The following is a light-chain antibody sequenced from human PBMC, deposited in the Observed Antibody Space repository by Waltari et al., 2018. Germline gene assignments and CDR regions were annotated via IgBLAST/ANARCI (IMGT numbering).Light chain of an antibody. V-gene: IGKV3-15*01. CDR1: QSVSNY. Sequence: EIVLTQSPATLSLSPGERATLSCRASQSVSNYLAWYQQKPGQAPRLLIDDASTRATGIPARFSGSGSGTEFTLTISSLQSEDFAVYYCQHYNNWPPFTFGQGTKLEIK. J-gene: IGKJ2*01. CDR3: QHYNNWPPFT. CDR2: DAS.